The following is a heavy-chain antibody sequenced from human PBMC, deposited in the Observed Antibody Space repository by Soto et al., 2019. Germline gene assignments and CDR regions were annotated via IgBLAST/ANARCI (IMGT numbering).Heavy chain of an antibody. J-gene: IGHJ6*02. CDR1: GGTFSSYA. CDR2: IIPIFGTA. CDR3: ARGGYCSGGSCHLYYYYYGMDV. D-gene: IGHD2-15*01. V-gene: IGHV1-69*01. Sequence: QVQLVQSGAEVKKPGSSVKVSCKASGGTFSSYAIRWVRQAPGQGLEWMGGIIPIFGTANYAQKFQGRVTITADESTSTAYMELSSLRSEDTAVYYCARGGYCSGGSCHLYYYYYGMDVWGQGTTVTVSS.